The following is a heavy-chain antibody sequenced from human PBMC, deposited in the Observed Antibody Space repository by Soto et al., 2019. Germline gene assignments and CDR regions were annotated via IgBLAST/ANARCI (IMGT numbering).Heavy chain of an antibody. CDR2: INHSGST. V-gene: IGHV4-34*01. J-gene: IGHJ6*02. CDR1: GGSFSGYY. Sequence: PLETLSLTCAVYGGSFSGYYWSWIRQPPGKGLEWIGEINHSGSTNYNPSLKSRVTISVDTSKNQFSLKLSSVTAADTAVYYCARGGVTIFGVVHYYYYGMDVWGQGTTVTVSS. CDR3: ARGGVTIFGVVHYYYYGMDV. D-gene: IGHD3-3*01.